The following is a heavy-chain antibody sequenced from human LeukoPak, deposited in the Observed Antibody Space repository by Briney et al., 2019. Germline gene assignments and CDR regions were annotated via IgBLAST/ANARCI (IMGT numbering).Heavy chain of an antibody. D-gene: IGHD3-22*01. V-gene: IGHV3-30*02. CDR1: GFTFRSYG. J-gene: IGHJ4*02. CDR3: ARVPDYYDSSGPLLY. CDR2: IQYDGSNE. Sequence: GGSLRLSCAASGFTFRSYGMHWVRQAPGKGLEWVAYIQYDGSNEQYAHSVKGRFRISRDSSKNILYLQMDSLRAEDTAVYYCARVPDYYDSSGPLLYWGQGTLVTVSS.